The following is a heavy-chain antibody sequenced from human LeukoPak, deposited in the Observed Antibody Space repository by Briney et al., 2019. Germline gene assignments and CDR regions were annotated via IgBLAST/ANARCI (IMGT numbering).Heavy chain of an antibody. CDR1: GGSFSGYY. CDR3: ARGSGTDYFDY. CDR2: INHSGST. J-gene: IGHJ4*02. Sequence: SETLSLTCAVYGGSFSGYYWSWIRQPPGKGLEWIEEINHSGSTKYNPSLKSRVTISVDKSKNQFSLKLSSVTAADTAVYYCARGSGTDYFDYWGQGTLVTVSS. V-gene: IGHV4-34*01. D-gene: IGHD1-1*01.